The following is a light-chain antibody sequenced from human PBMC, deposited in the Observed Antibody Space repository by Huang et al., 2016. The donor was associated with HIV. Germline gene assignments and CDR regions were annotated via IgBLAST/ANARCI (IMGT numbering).Light chain of an antibody. CDR3: QKYDSAPRT. Sequence: DIQMTQSPSSLSAFVGDTVTITCRAGQVIGNSLAWYQQKPGRPPKLLIYVASTLQAGVPSRFSGSGSGTDFTLTITNLQTEDIATYYCQKYDSAPRTFGQGTRVEV. CDR2: VAS. J-gene: IGKJ1*01. CDR1: QVIGNS. V-gene: IGKV1-27*01.